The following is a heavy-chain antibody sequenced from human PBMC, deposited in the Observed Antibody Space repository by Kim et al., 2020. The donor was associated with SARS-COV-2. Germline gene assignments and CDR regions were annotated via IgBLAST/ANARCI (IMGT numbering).Heavy chain of an antibody. V-gene: IGHV1-2*06. CDR1: GYTFTGYY. J-gene: IGHJ4*02. D-gene: IGHD6-13*01. CDR2: INPNSGGT. Sequence: ASVKVSCKASGYTFTGYYMHWVRQAPGQGLEWMGRINPNSGGTNYAQKFQGRVTMTRDTSISTAYMELSRLRSDDTAVYYCVRDLIGIAAAGTGFDYWGQGTLVTVSS. CDR3: VRDLIGIAAAGTGFDY.